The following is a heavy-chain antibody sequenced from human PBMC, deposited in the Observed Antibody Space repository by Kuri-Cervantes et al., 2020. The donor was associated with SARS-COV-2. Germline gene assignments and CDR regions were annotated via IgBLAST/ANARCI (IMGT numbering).Heavy chain of an antibody. CDR2: INSDGSST. J-gene: IGHJ4*02. V-gene: IGHV3-74*01. CDR3: ARDLWGGNGLLDY. CDR1: GFTFSSYW. D-gene: IGHD3-3*01. Sequence: GESLKISCAASGFTFSSYWMHWVRQAPGKGLVWVSRINSDGSSTSYADSVKGRFTISRDESKNTLYLQMNSLRAEDTAVYYCARDLWGGNGLLDYWGQGTQVTVSS.